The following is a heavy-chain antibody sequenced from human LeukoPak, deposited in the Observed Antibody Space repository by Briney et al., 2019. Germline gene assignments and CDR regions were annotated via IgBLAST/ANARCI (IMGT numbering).Heavy chain of an antibody. CDR3: ARMGDYTYGYSPYFDN. J-gene: IGHJ4*02. CDR1: GFSFSTYW. D-gene: IGHD5-18*01. Sequence: PGGSLRLSCAASGFSFSTYWMTWVRQAPGKGLEWVANIKEDGNQKYYVDSVKGRFTISRDNAKSSLYLQMNNLRAEDTAVYYCARMGDYTYGYSPYFDNWGQGTLVTVSS. V-gene: IGHV3-7*01. CDR2: IKEDGNQK.